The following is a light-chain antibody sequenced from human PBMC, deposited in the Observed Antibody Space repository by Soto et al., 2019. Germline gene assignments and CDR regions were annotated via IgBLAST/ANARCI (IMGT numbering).Light chain of an antibody. Sequence: QLVLTQSPSASASLGASVKLTCTLSSGHSNYAIAWHQQQSEKGPRYLMKLNSDGSHSKGDGIPDRFSGSSSGAERYLTISXXXXXXEADYYCQTWGSGIVVFGGGTKLTVL. CDR3: QTWGSGIVV. V-gene: IGLV4-69*01. CDR1: SGHSNYA. CDR2: LNSDGSH. J-gene: IGLJ2*01.